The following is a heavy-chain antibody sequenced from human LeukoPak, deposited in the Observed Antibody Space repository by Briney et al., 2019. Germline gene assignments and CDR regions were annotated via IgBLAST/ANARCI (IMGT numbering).Heavy chain of an antibody. CDR2: TYYRSKYYN. J-gene: IGHJ4*02. V-gene: IGHV6-1*01. Sequence: PSQTLSLTCAISGDSVSSNSATWDWIRQSPSRGLEWLGRTYYRSKYYNDYAVSVKSRITIDADTSKNQFSLHLNSVTPEDTAVYYCARGWGNFDYWGQGALVTVSS. D-gene: IGHD3-16*01. CDR1: GDSVSSNSAT. CDR3: ARGWGNFDY.